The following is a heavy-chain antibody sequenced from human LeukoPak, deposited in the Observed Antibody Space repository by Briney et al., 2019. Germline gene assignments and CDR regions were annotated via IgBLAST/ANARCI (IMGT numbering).Heavy chain of an antibody. CDR2: ISSSGSTI. CDR1: GFTFSSYE. D-gene: IGHD6-13*01. CDR3: ARGDTSTWYNWFDP. Sequence: GRSLRLSCAASGFTFSSYEMNWLRQAPGKGLEWVSYISSSGSTIYYADTVKGRFTISRDNAKNSLYLQMNSLRAEDTAVYYCARGDTSTWYNWFDPWGQGTLVTVSS. V-gene: IGHV3-48*03. J-gene: IGHJ5*02.